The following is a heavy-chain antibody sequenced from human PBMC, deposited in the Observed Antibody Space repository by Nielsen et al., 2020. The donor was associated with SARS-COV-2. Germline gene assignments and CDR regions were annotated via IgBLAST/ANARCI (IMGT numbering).Heavy chain of an antibody. D-gene: IGHD2-8*01. J-gene: IGHJ6*03. V-gene: IGHV4-34*01. Sequence: SETLSLTCAVYGGSLSGYYWSWIRQPPGKGLEWIGEINHSGGTNYNPSLKSRVTISVDTSKIQFSLRLSSVTAADTAVYFCAREGDCSKGVCYIRGMDVWGKGTTVTVSS. CDR1: GGSLSGYY. CDR2: INHSGGT. CDR3: AREGDCSKGVCYIRGMDV.